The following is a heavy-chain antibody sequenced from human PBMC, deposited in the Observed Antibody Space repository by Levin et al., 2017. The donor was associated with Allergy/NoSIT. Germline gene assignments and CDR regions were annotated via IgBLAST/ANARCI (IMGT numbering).Heavy chain of an antibody. CDR3: ARGVLVTDYPVEYFDS. CDR1: GFTFGDYA. Sequence: GGSLRLSCTGSGFTFGDYALSWVRQAPGKGMEWVCFIRSKGYGGTAEYAPSVKGRFTISRDDSKSIVYLQVNSLKHEGKAVYCCARGVLVTDYPVEYFDSGGPGTLVTVS. V-gene: IGHV3-49*04. D-gene: IGHD3-9*01. CDR2: IRSKGYGGTA. J-gene: IGHJ4*02.